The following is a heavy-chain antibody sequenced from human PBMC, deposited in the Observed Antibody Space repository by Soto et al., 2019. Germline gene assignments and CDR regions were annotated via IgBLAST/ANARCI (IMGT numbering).Heavy chain of an antibody. D-gene: IGHD2-2*01. CDR1: GVNFSSYA. V-gene: IGHV1-69*01. CDR2: IIPIFGTA. CDR3: ARVLYQLPYYYYGMDV. Sequence: QVQLVQSGAEVKKPGSAVKFSCKASGVNFSSYAISWVRQAPGQGLEWMGGIIPIFGTANYAQKFQGRVTITADESTSTAYMELSSLRSEDTAVYYCARVLYQLPYYYYGMDVWGQGTTVTVSS. J-gene: IGHJ6*02.